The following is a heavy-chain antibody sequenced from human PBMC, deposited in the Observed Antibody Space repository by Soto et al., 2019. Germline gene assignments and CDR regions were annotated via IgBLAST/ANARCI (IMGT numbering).Heavy chain of an antibody. CDR1: GFTFRSYD. J-gene: IGHJ5*02. CDR2: ISFDGVKK. D-gene: IGHD2-15*01. Sequence: GGSLRLSCAASGFTFRSYDMHWVRQAPGKGLEWMGVISFDGVKKYYADSVKGRFTISRDNSKNTLYLQMNSLRVEDTAVYYCAKEVLRWFDPWGQGTLVTVSS. CDR3: AKEVLRWFDP. V-gene: IGHV3-30*18.